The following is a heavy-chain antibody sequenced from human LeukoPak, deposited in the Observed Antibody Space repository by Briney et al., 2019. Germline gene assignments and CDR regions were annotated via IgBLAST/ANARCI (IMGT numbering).Heavy chain of an antibody. CDR1: GLTFSSHW. CDR3: AKVYCSPSNCQLIDY. J-gene: IGHJ4*02. CDR2: ITNDGSST. Sequence: GGSLRLSCAASGLTFSSHWMHWVRQAPGKGLVWVSRITNDGSSTTYADSVKGRFTISRDNAKNTLYLQMNSLRAEDTAVYFCAKVYCSPSNCQLIDYWGQGTLVTVSS. V-gene: IGHV3-74*01. D-gene: IGHD4-11*01.